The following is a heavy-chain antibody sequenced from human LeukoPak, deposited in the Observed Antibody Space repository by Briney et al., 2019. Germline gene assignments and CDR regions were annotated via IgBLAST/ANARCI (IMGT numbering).Heavy chain of an antibody. CDR3: AKDYYSGSGTPRGYFFDH. Sequence: GRSLRLSCAASGFSFSDYAMHWVRQAPGKRLEWVAIVSLDGANKYYADSVKGRFTVSRGNSENTLYLQMNSLRAEDTAIYYCAKDYYSGSGTPRGYFFDHWGQGSLVAVSS. D-gene: IGHD3-10*01. CDR2: VSLDGANK. V-gene: IGHV3-33*05. J-gene: IGHJ4*02. CDR1: GFSFSDYA.